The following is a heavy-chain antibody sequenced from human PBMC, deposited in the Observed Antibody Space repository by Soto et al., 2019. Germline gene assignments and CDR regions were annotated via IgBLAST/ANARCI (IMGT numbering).Heavy chain of an antibody. J-gene: IGHJ3*02. Sequence: GGSLRLSCAASGFTFDDYAMHWVRQAPGKGLEWVSGISWNSGSIGYADSVKGRFTISRNNAKNSLYLQMNSLRAEDTALYYCAKGKQWRNDDAFDIWGQGTMVTVSS. D-gene: IGHD6-19*01. CDR2: ISWNSGSI. CDR1: GFTFDDYA. V-gene: IGHV3-9*01. CDR3: AKGKQWRNDDAFDI.